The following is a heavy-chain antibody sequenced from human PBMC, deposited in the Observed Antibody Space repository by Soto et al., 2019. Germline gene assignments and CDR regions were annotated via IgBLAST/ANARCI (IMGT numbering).Heavy chain of an antibody. J-gene: IGHJ6*02. Sequence: QVQLVQSGAEVKKPGSSVKVSCKASGGTFSSYAISWVRQAPGQGLEWRGGIIPIFGTANYAQKFQGRVTITADKSTSTAYMELSSLRSEDTAVYYCASRGYYDSSTYYYYGMDVWGQGTTVTVSS. D-gene: IGHD3-22*01. V-gene: IGHV1-69*06. CDR2: IIPIFGTA. CDR3: ASRGYYDSSTYYYYGMDV. CDR1: GGTFSSYA.